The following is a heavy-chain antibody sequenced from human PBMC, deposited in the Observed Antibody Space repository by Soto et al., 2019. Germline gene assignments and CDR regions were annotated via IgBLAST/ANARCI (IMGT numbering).Heavy chain of an antibody. J-gene: IGHJ4*02. Sequence: QITLNESGPTVVSPTETLTLTCRFSGFSLTTSGVGVGWIRQSPGKAPEWLGLIYWDDDKRYSASLKSRLTSTKDTSKNQVVLTVSDLDPTDTATYYCAHRVLRTVFGLVTTTAIYFDFWGQGTPVAVSS. CDR1: GFSLTTSGVG. V-gene: IGHV2-5*02. CDR2: IYWDDDK. CDR3: AHRVLRTVFGLVTTTAIYFDF. D-gene: IGHD3-3*01.